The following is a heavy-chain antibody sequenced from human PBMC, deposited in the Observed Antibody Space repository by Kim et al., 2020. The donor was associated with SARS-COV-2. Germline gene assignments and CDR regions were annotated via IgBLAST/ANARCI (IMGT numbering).Heavy chain of an antibody. J-gene: IGHJ4*01. D-gene: IGHD3-22*01. CDR1: GCSIRRRLSS. Sequence: SETLSLTCTVSGCSIRRRLSSFCCILHPPGPGLEWIGSIYYSGSTYYNPSLKSRVTISVDTSKNQFSLKLSSVTAADTAVYYCARRVRYYYDSSGYYDY. CDR2: IYYSGST. V-gene: IGHV4-39*01. CDR3: ARRVRYYYDSSGYYDY.